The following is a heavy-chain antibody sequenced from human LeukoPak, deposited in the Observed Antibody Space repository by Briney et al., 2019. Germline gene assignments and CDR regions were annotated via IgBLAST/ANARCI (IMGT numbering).Heavy chain of an antibody. CDR3: ASSEAVYYGSGSYYWYYYGMDV. CDR2: INHSGST. J-gene: IGHJ6*02. D-gene: IGHD3-10*01. Sequence: PSETLSLTCAVYGGSFSGYYWSWIRQPPGKGLEWIGEINHSGSTNYNPSLKSRVTISVDTSENQFSLKLSSVTAADTAVYYCASSEAVYYGSGSYYWYYYGMDVWGQGTTVTVSS. V-gene: IGHV4-34*01. CDR1: GGSFSGYY.